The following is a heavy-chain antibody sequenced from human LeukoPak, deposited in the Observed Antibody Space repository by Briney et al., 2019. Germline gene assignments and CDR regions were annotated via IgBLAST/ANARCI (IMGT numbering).Heavy chain of an antibody. D-gene: IGHD6-19*01. CDR2: IYYSGST. Sequence: SETLSLTCTVSGGSISNYYWSWIRQPPGKELEWIGYIYYSGSTNYNPSLKSRVTISVDTSKNQFSLKLSSGTAADTAVYYCASNVKNSGWRVEYWGQGTLVTVSS. J-gene: IGHJ4*02. CDR3: ASNVKNSGWRVEY. CDR1: GGSISNYY. V-gene: IGHV4-59*12.